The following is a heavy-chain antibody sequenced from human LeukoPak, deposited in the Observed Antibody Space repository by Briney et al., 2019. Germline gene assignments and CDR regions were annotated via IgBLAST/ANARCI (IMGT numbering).Heavy chain of an antibody. CDR1: GFTFSSYE. CDR2: ISSSVCTI. V-gene: IGHV3-48*03. CDR3: ARRSVGFGD. D-gene: IGHD2-15*01. J-gene: IGHJ4*02. Sequence: GASLRLSCAASGFTFSSYEKNLVRPAPGKGLGWVSYISSSVCTIYYADSVKGRFTISRDNAKIPLYLQMNSLRAEDTGVYYCARRSVGFGDWGPGALVSVAS.